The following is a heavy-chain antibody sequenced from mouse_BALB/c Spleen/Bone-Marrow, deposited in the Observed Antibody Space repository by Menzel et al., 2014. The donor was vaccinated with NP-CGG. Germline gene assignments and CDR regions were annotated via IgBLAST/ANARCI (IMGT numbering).Heavy chain of an antibody. V-gene: IGHV14-3*02. CDR1: GFNIKDTY. J-gene: IGHJ4*01. CDR2: IDPANGNT. D-gene: IGHD1-1*01. Sequence: EVQLVESGAELVKPGASVKLSCTASGFNIKDTYMHWVKQRPEQGLEWIGRIDPANGNTKYDPKFQGKATITADTPSNTAYLQLSSLTSEDTAVYYCATLTTVVDAMDYWGQGTSVTVSS. CDR3: ATLTTVVDAMDY.